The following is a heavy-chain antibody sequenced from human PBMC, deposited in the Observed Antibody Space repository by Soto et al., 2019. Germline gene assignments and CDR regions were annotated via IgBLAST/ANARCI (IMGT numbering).Heavy chain of an antibody. J-gene: IGHJ2*01. CDR2: IIPALGTA. V-gene: IGHV1-69*08. D-gene: IGHD4-17*01. CDR1: GGTFSSHT. Sequence: QDQLVQSGAEVKKPGSSVKVSCKASGGTFSSHTFSWVRQAPGQGLEWMGRIIPALGTATYAQKFQGRVTITGDESATTGYMDLNSRRSEDTAVYYCARPAFGDYWYFDLWGRGPLVTVSS. CDR3: ARPAFGDYWYFDL.